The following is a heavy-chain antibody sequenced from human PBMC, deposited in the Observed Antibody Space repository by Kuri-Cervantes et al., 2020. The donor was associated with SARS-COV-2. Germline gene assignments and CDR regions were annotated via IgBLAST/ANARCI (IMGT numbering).Heavy chain of an antibody. Sequence: SQTLSLTCAVYGGSFSGYFWNWIRQPPGKGLEWIGEINHSGTTNYNPSLKSRVTISVDASKNQFSLKLSSVTAADTAVYYCARGGYTYGYRHWGQGTLVTVSS. CDR3: ARGGYTYGYRH. V-gene: IGHV4-34*01. J-gene: IGHJ4*02. D-gene: IGHD5-18*01. CDR1: GGSFSGYF. CDR2: INHSGTT.